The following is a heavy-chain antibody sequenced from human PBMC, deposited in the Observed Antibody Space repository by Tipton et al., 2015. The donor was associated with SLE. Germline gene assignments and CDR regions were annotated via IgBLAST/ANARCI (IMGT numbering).Heavy chain of an antibody. D-gene: IGHD6-19*01. J-gene: IGHJ1*01. V-gene: IGHV4-39*07. CDR1: GRSISSSSYY. Sequence: TLSLTCTVSGRSISSSSYYWGWIRQPPGKGLEWIGSIYYSGSTYYNPSLKSRVTISVDTSKNQFSLKLSSVTAADTAVYYCARPSYSSGWYQYFQHWGQGTLVTVSS. CDR2: IYYSGST. CDR3: ARPSYSSGWYQYFQH.